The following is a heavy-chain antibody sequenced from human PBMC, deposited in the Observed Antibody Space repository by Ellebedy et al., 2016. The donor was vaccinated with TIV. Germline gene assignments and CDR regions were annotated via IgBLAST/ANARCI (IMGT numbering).Heavy chain of an antibody. CDR3: AREAGAKGLDY. CDR2: ISYVGTNQ. Sequence: GESLKISCAASGFSFSTSGMHWVRQAPGKGLEWVALISYVGTNQYYADSVKGRFTISRDNSNNTLYLQLNSLRPDDTAVYYCAREAGAKGLDYWGQGTLVTVSS. J-gene: IGHJ4*02. V-gene: IGHV3-30*03. CDR1: GFSFSTSG. D-gene: IGHD3-10*01.